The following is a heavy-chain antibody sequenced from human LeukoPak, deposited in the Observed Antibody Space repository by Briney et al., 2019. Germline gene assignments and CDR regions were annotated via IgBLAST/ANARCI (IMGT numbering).Heavy chain of an antibody. J-gene: IGHJ3*02. Sequence: AASVTVSCKASGYTFTSYGGNWVRQAPGEGLEWMGWINTNSGDPTYAQGFTGRFVFSLDTSVRTAYLQISSLRAEDTAVYYCARCRPHGYYDTFDIWGQGTMVTVS. CDR3: ARCRPHGYYDTFDI. V-gene: IGHV7-4-1*02. D-gene: IGHD5-18*01. CDR2: INTNSGDP. CDR1: GYTFTSYG.